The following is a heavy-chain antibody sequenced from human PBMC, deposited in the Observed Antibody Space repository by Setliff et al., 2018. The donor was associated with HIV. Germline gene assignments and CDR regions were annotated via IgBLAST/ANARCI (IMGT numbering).Heavy chain of an antibody. J-gene: IGHJ4*02. Sequence: SETLSLTCTSSGDSISGYYWSWIRQPAGKGLEWIGRMHTSVNTNYNPSLKSRVTMSVDTSKNQFSLRLSSVTAADTAVYYCARDPPGYGDSNDFWGQGTLVTVSS. D-gene: IGHD4-17*01. V-gene: IGHV4-4*07. CDR3: ARDPPGYGDSNDF. CDR2: MHTSVNT. CDR1: GDSISGYY.